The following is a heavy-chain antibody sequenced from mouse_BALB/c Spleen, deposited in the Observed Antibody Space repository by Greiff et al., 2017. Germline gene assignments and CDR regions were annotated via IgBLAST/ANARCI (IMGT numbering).Heavy chain of an antibody. CDR1: GYTFTDYA. CDR3: ARKLYYGNYVGAMDY. V-gene: IGHV1S137*01. J-gene: IGHJ4*01. Sequence: VKLMESGAELVRPGVSVKISCKGSGYTFTDYAMHWVKQSHAKSLEWIGVISTYYGDASYNQKFKGKATMTVDKSSSTAYMELARLTSEDSAIYYCARKLYYGNYVGAMDYWGQGTSVTVSS. CDR2: ISTYYGDA. D-gene: IGHD2-1*01.